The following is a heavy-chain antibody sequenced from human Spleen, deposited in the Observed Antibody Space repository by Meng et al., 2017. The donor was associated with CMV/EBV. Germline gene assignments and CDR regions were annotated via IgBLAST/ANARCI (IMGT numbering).Heavy chain of an antibody. J-gene: IGHJ6*02. CDR2: ISSSSSTI. CDR3: ARDSARPAAGLSYYYYGMDV. D-gene: IGHD6-6*01. Sequence: ESLKISCAASGFTFSSYSMNWVRQAPGKGLEWVSYISSSSSTIYYADSVKGRFTISRDNAKNSLYLQMNSLRAEDTAVYYCARDSARPAAGLSYYYYGMDVWGQGTTVTVSS. CDR1: GFTFSSYS. V-gene: IGHV3-48*04.